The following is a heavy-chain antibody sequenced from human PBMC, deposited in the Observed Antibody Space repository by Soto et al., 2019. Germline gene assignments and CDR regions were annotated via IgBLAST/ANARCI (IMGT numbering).Heavy chain of an antibody. V-gene: IGHV1-3*01. J-gene: IGHJ6*03. CDR2: INAGNGNT. D-gene: IGHD2-2*02. CDR1: GYTFTSYA. Sequence: GASVKVSCKASGYTFTSYAMHWVRQAPGQRLEWMGWINAGNGNTKYSQKFQGRVTITRDTSASTAYMELSSLRSEDTAVYYCARALGYCSSTSCYKGYYYMDVWGKGTTVTVSS. CDR3: ARALGYCSSTSCYKGYYYMDV.